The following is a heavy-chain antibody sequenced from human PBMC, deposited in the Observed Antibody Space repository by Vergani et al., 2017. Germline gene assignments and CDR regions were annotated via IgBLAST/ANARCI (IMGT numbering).Heavy chain of an antibody. CDR3: TRDYDYIWGSYRRHYYYYYMDV. J-gene: IGHJ6*03. D-gene: IGHD3-16*02. CDR1: GFTFSGSA. Sequence: EVQLVESGGGLVQPGGSPKLSCAASGFTFSGSAMHWVRQASGKGLEWVGRIRSKANSYATAYAASVKGRFTISRDDSKNTAYLQMNSLKTEDTAVYYCTRDYDYIWGSYRRHYYYYYMDVWGKGTTVTVSS. CDR2: IRSKANSYAT. V-gene: IGHV3-73*01.